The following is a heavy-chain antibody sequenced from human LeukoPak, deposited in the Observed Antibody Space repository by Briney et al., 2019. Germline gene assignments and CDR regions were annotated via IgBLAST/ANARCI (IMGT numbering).Heavy chain of an antibody. Sequence: GGSLRLSCAASGFTVSSNYMSWVRQAPGKGLEWVSVIYSGGSTYYADSVKGRFTISRDNSKNTLYLQMNSLRAEDTAVYYCARVRTYGDYEYFDYWGQGTLVTVSS. V-gene: IGHV3-53*01. CDR3: ARVRTYGDYEYFDY. CDR1: GFTVSSNY. CDR2: IYSGGST. D-gene: IGHD4-17*01. J-gene: IGHJ4*02.